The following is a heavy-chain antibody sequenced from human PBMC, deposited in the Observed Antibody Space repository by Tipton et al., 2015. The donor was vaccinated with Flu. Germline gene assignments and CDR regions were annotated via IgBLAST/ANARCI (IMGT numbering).Heavy chain of an antibody. D-gene: IGHD3-10*02. V-gene: IGHV4-38-2*01. J-gene: IGHJ4*02. CDR2: IYHSGST. Sequence: QLVQSGGGVVQPGGPLRLSCAASGFTFNLYAMSWVRQPPGKGLEWIGTIYHSGSTYYNPSLKSRLTMSVDTSKNQFSLKLSSVTAADTAVYYCARHTGDSVRGVIDYWGQGTLVTVSS. CDR1: GFTFNLYA. CDR3: ARHTGDSVRGVIDY.